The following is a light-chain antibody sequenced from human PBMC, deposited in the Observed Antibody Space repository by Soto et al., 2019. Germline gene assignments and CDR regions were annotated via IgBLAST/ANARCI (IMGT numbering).Light chain of an antibody. CDR2: EVS. Sequence: QSVLTQPASVSGSPGQSITISCTGTSSDVGGYNYVSWYQQHPGKAPKLMIYEVSNRPSGVSNRFSGSKSGNTASLTISGLQAEDEADYYCSSYTSSSRVFGPGTKVTVL. CDR3: SSYTSSSRV. CDR1: SSDVGGYNY. J-gene: IGLJ1*01. V-gene: IGLV2-14*01.